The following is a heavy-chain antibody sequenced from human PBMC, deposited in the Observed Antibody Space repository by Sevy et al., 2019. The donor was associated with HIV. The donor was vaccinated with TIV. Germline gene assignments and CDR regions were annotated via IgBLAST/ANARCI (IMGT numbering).Heavy chain of an antibody. Sequence: GGSLRLSCAATGFTFSQYGMEWVRQAPGKGLEWVAFIRYDGSTKYYADSVKGRFTISRDNSKNMLYLQMNSLRPEDTALYSCAKHRDTLAAAAYLDHLGQGTLVTVSS. D-gene: IGHD6-13*01. V-gene: IGHV3-30*02. CDR3: AKHRDTLAAAAYLDH. CDR2: IRYDGSTK. CDR1: GFTFSQYG. J-gene: IGHJ4*02.